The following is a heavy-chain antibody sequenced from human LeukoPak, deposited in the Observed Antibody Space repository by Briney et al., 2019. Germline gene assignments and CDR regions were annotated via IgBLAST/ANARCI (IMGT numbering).Heavy chain of an antibody. V-gene: IGHV3-33*01. D-gene: IGHD3-10*01. J-gene: IGHJ4*02. Sequence: PGGSLRLSCAASGFTFSSYGMHWVRHAPGKGLEWVGHIWYDGIHKYYADGVMGRFTISRDNSQYPLHLQMSSLRTEDTAVYYCAIDVLLWFGELSGDSDYWGQGTLVTVSS. CDR2: IWYDGIHK. CDR1: GFTFSSYG. CDR3: AIDVLLWFGELSGDSDY.